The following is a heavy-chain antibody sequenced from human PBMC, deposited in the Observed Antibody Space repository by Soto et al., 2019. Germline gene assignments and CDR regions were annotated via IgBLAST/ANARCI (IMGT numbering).Heavy chain of an antibody. Sequence: EVQLLESGGGLVQPGGSLRLSCAASGFTFSSYALNWVRQAPGKGLEWVSVISGSGDNTYYADSVKGRFTISRDNSKNTLYLQMNSLRAEDTAVYYCAKDLGTDDFWSAYYTYYYMDVWGKGNTVNVSS. CDR1: GFTFSSYA. CDR3: AKDLGTDDFWSAYYTYYYMDV. J-gene: IGHJ6*03. V-gene: IGHV3-23*01. D-gene: IGHD3-3*01. CDR2: ISGSGDNT.